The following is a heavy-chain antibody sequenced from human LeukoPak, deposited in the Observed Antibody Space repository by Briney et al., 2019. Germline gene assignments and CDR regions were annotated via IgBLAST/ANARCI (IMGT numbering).Heavy chain of an antibody. CDR2: ISYDGSNK. Sequence: GGSLRLSCAASGFTFSSYAMHWVRQAPGKGLEWVAVISYDGSNKYYADSVEGRFTISRDNSKNTLYLQMNSLRAEDTAVYYCARESVMVVVVPAALDYWGQGTLVTVSS. CDR1: GFTFSSYA. V-gene: IGHV3-30-3*01. D-gene: IGHD2-2*01. J-gene: IGHJ4*02. CDR3: ARESVMVVVVPAALDY.